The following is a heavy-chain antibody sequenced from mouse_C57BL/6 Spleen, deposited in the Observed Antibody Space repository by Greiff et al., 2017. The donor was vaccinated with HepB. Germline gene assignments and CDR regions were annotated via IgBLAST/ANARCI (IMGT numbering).Heavy chain of an antibody. CDR3: ARWRHYDGDYYAMDY. CDR1: GFSFTGYY. CDR2: INPSTGGT. Sequence: EVQRVESGPELVKPGASVKISCKASGFSFTGYYMNWVKQSPEKSLEWIGEINPSTGGTTYNQKFKAKATLTVDKSSSTAYMQLKSLTSEDSAVYYCARWRHYDGDYYAMDYWGQGTSVTVSS. J-gene: IGHJ4*01. V-gene: IGHV1-42*01. D-gene: IGHD1-2*01.